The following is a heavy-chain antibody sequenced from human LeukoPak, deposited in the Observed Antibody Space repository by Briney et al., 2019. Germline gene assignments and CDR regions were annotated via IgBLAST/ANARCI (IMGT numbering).Heavy chain of an antibody. D-gene: IGHD3-22*01. CDR2: ISSSSSSYI. CDR1: GFTFSSYS. J-gene: IGHJ3*02. V-gene: IGHV3-21*01. Sequence: GGSLRLSCAASGFTFSSYSMNWVRQAPGKGLEWVSSISSSSSSYIYYADSVKGRFTISRDDAKNSLYLQMNSLRAEDTAVYYCARDPTTMIVRGAFDIWGQGTMVTVSS. CDR3: ARDPTTMIVRGAFDI.